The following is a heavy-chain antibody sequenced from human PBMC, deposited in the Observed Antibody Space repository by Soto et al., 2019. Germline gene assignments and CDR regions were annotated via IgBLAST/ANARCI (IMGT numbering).Heavy chain of an antibody. CDR1: GGSIITGDFS. J-gene: IGHJ5*02. Sequence: LSLTCAVSGGSIITGDFSWNWIRQPPGKGLEWVGYIYHDGSTYYNPSLKGRATISVDRSKNYFSLKLSSVTAADTGVYFCARGRSTSGYPNFDPWGQGTLVTVSS. V-gene: IGHV4-30-2*01. CDR3: ARGRSTSGYPNFDP. D-gene: IGHD3-22*01. CDR2: IYHDGST.